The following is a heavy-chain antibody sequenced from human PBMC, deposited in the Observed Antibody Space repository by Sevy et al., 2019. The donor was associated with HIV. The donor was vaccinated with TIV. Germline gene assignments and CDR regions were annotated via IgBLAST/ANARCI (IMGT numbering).Heavy chain of an antibody. J-gene: IGHJ5*02. D-gene: IGHD3-3*01. V-gene: IGHV4-59*13. CDR2: IYYSGST. Sequence: SETLSLTCTVSGGSISSYYWSWIRQPPGKGLEWIGYIYYSGSTNYNPSLKSRVTISVDTSTNQFSLKLSSVTAADTAVYYWARDVRFLEWFDGGFDPWGQGTLVTVSS. CDR3: ARDVRFLEWFDGGFDP. CDR1: GGSISSYY.